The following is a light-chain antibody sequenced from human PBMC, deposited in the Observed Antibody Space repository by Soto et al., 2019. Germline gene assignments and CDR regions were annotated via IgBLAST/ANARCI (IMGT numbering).Light chain of an antibody. CDR2: EGT. V-gene: IGLV2-23*01. Sequence: QSVLTQPASVSGSPGQSITISCTGTNNLVSWYQQHPGKATKVVVYEGTKRPSGVSNRFSGSNSGGTASLTISGLQAKDEASYFCCAYVCARSDVFGHGTQGTVL. J-gene: IGLJ1*01. CDR1: NNL. CDR3: CAYVCARSDV.